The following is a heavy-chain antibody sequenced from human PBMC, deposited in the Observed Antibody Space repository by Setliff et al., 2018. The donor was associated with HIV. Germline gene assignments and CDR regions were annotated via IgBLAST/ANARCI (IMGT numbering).Heavy chain of an antibody. J-gene: IGHJ6*02. Sequence: GSLRLSCLASGFTFTGLTFTDYNMNWVRQAPGKGLEWVSYISSNSIYYAESVRGRFTISRDNAKSSLYLQMTSLRAEDTAVYYCARDDYNLYNGSPVYGMDVWGQGTTVTVSS. D-gene: IGHD3-10*01. CDR3: ARDDYNLYNGSPVYGMDV. V-gene: IGHV3-48*01. CDR1: GFTFTGLTFTDYN. CDR2: ISSNSI.